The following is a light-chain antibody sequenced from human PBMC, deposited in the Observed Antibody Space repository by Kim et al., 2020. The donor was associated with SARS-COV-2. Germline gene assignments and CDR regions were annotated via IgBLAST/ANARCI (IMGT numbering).Light chain of an antibody. CDR1: QNEKTN. CDR3: QQRGSWPT. V-gene: IGKV3-11*01. J-gene: IGKJ5*01. CDR2: DAS. Sequence: VSPGEGGPNSSRASQNEKTNLAWYQPKPGQAPRHLIHDASNRATGVPPRLGGGGPGTDFSLTISSLEREDFAVYSSQQRGSWPTFGEGTRLEI.